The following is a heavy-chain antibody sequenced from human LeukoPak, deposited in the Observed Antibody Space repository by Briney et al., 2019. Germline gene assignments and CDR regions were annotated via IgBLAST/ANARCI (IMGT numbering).Heavy chain of an antibody. CDR3: ARAGATVVID. CDR2: IYHSGST. D-gene: IGHD4-23*01. V-gene: IGHV4-38-2*02. CDR1: GYSISSGYY. J-gene: IGHJ4*02. Sequence: SETLSLTCTVSGYSISSGYYWGWIRQPPGKGLEWIGSIYHSGSTYYNPSLKSRVTISVDTSKNQFSLKLSSVTAADTAVYYCARAGATVVIDWGQGTLVTVSS.